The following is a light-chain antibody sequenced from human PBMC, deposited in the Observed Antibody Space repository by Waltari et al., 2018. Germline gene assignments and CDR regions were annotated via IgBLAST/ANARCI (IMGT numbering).Light chain of an antibody. J-gene: IGKJ1*01. CDR3: QQYNNWPPWT. CDR1: QSVSSN. CDR2: GAS. Sequence: EIVMTQSPATLSVSPGERATLSCRASQSVSSNLAWYQKKPGQAPRLLNYGASTRATGIPARFSGSGSGTEFTLTISSLQSEDFAVYYCQQYNNWPPWTFGQGTKVEIK. V-gene: IGKV3-15*01.